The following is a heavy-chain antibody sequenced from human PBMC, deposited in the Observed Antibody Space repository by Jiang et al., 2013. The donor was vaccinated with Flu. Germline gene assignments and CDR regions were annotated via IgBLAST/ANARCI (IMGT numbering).Heavy chain of an antibody. D-gene: IGHD2/OR15-2a*01. Sequence: GSGLVKPSDTLSLTCTVSISSISSDNWWAWIRQPPGRGLEWIGYIYYNGATYYNPSLKSRATMSVDTSKNQVSLNLNSVTAVDTAVYYCARKINAIYYFDYWGQGTRVTVSS. CDR3: ARKINAIYYFDY. CDR2: IYYNGAT. CDR1: ISSISSDNW. J-gene: IGHJ4*02. V-gene: IGHV4-28*01.